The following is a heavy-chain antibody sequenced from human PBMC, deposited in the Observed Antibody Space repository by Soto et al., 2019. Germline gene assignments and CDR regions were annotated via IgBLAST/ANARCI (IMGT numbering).Heavy chain of an antibody. CDR1: GFTFSSYW. J-gene: IGHJ5*02. D-gene: IGHD2-15*01. V-gene: IGHV3-74*01. CDR3: ARDPLYCSGGSCYRFYNWFDP. CDR2: INSDGSST. Sequence: EVQLVESGGGLVQPGGSLRLSCAASGFTFSSYWMHWVRQAPGKGLVWVSRINSDGSSTSYADSVKGRFTISRDNAKNTLYLQMNSLRAEDTAVYYCARDPLYCSGGSCYRFYNWFDPWGQGTLVTVSS.